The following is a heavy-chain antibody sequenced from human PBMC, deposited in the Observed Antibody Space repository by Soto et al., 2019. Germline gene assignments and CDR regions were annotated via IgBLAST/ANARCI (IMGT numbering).Heavy chain of an antibody. CDR2: IKHDGSEK. CDR1: GFIFSNYW. D-gene: IGHD2-2*01. J-gene: IGHJ4*02. V-gene: IGHV3-7*01. CDR3: AKNNLYCSSTNCFVFDY. Sequence: EVQVVESGGGLVQPGGSLRLSCAASGFIFSNYWMSWVRQAPGKGLEWVANIKHDGSEKHYVDSVKGRFTISRANADNSLYLQMNSLRAEDTAVYYCAKNNLYCSSTNCFVFDYWGQGTLVTVSS.